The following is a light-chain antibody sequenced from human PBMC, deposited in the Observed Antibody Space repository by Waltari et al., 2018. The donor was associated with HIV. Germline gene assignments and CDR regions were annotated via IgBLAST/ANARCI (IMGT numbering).Light chain of an antibody. CDR2: RKD. V-gene: IGLV3-19*01. Sequence: SSELTQDPAVSVALGQTVRITCQGDSLRSYYASWYQQKPGQAPKLVIFRKDSRPSGIPDRFPASSSRNSATLTITGAQAEDEADYYCYSRDASGSHGVFGPGTKVTIL. J-gene: IGLJ1*01. CDR1: SLRSYY. CDR3: YSRDASGSHGV.